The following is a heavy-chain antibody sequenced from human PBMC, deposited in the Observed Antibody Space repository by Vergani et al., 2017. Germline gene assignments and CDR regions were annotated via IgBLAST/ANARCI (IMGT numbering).Heavy chain of an antibody. D-gene: IGHD1-7*01. Sequence: QITLKESGPTLVKPTQTLTLTCTFSGFSLNTRGVSVAWIRQPPGKALDWLALIYWNDDQHYSPSLNNRVTITKDTSKNQVVLTMTNMDYVDTGTYYCVYRKTEGGTTGCFYPFYYYYYRDVGVKGTTVTVSS. CDR3: VYRKTEGGTTGCFYPFYYYYYRDV. J-gene: IGHJ6*03. CDR2: IYWNDDQ. V-gene: IGHV2-5*04. CDR1: GFSLNTRGVS.